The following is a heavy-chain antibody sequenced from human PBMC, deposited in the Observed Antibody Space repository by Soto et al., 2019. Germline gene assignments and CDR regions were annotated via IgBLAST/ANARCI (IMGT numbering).Heavy chain of an antibody. D-gene: IGHD6-13*01. J-gene: IGHJ4*02. CDR3: AKDMYSSSWTFDY. CDR1: GFTFDDYA. V-gene: IGHV3-9*01. Sequence: EVQLVESGGRLVQPGRSLRLSCAASGFTFDDYAMHWVRQAPGKGLEWVSGISWNSGSIGYADSVKGRFTISRDNAKNSLYLQMNSLRAEDTALYYCAKDMYSSSWTFDYWGQGTLVTVSS. CDR2: ISWNSGSI.